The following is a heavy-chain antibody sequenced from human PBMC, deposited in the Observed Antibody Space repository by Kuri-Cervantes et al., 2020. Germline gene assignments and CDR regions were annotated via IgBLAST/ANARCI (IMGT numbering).Heavy chain of an antibody. J-gene: IGHJ5*02. CDR2: VFYTGTP. CDR1: GGSISSSY. V-gene: IGHV4-59*01. D-gene: IGHD2-2*01. Sequence: SETLSLTCTVSGGSISSSYWSWIRQSPGKGLEWIGYVFYTGTPYYSPSLKSRVTISVDTSKNQFSLKLSSVTAADTAVYYCARTKYQLLQGVWFDPWGQGTPVTVSS. CDR3: ARTKYQLLQGVWFDP.